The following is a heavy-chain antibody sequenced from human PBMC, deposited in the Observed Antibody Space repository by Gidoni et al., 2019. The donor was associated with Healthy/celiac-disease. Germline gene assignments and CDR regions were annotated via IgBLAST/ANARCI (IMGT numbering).Heavy chain of an antibody. V-gene: IGHV4-38-2*01. D-gene: IGHD1-26*01. J-gene: IGHJ4*02. CDR3: ARRESYPYYFDY. CDR1: GYSISSGYY. Sequence: QVQLQESGPGLVKPSETLSLTCAVSGYSISSGYYWGWIRQPPGKGLEWIGSIYHSGSTYYNPSLKRRVTISVDTSKNQFSLKLSSVTAADTTVYYCARRESYPYYFDYWGQGTLVTVSS. CDR2: IYHSGST.